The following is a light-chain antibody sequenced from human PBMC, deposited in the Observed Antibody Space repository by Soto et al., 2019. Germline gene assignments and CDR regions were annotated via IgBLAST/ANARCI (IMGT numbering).Light chain of an antibody. V-gene: IGKV3-15*01. Sequence: EIVMTQSPATLSVSPGERATLSCRASQSVSSNLACYQQKPGQAPRLLIHGASTRATGIPARFSGSGSGTEVTLTISSLQSEEVAVYYCQQYNNWPPWTFGQGTKVEIK. CDR2: GAS. J-gene: IGKJ1*01. CDR1: QSVSSN. CDR3: QQYNNWPPWT.